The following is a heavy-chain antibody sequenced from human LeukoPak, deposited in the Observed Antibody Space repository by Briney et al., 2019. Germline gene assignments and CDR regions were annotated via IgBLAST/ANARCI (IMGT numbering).Heavy chain of an antibody. CDR2: TNSDGSST. CDR3: ARGGYSTGWNVDY. J-gene: IGHJ4*02. Sequence: PGGSLRLSCAASGFTFSSYWMHWVRHAPGKGLVWVSRTNSDGSSTSYADSVKGRFTISRDNSKNTLYLQMNSLRAEDTAVYYCARGGYSTGWNVDYWGQGTLVTVSS. CDR1: GFTFSSYW. D-gene: IGHD6-19*01. V-gene: IGHV3-74*01.